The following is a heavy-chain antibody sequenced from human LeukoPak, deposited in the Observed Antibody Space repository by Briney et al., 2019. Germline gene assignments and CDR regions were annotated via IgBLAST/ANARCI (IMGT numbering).Heavy chain of an antibody. CDR1: GFTFSSYW. V-gene: IGHV3-7*03. Sequence: PGGSLRLSCAASGFTFSSYWMSWVRQAPGKGLEWVPNIKQDGSEKYYVDSVKGRFTISRDNAKNSLYLQMNSLRAEDTAVYYCAKDKYNFWSGSNYYYMDVWGKGTTVTVSS. J-gene: IGHJ6*03. CDR3: AKDKYNFWSGSNYYYMDV. D-gene: IGHD3-3*01. CDR2: IKQDGSEK.